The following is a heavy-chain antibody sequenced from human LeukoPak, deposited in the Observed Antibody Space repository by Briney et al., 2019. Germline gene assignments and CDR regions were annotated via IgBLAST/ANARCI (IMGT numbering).Heavy chain of an antibody. D-gene: IGHD6-13*01. J-gene: IGHJ1*01. CDR3: AKDRYSSSWTGGPFQH. CDR1: GFTFSSYA. CDR2: ISGSGGST. Sequence: QPGGSLRLSCAASGFTFSSYAMSWVRQAPGKGLEWVSAISGSGGSTYYVDSVKGRLTISRDNSKNTLYLQMNSLRAEDTAVYYCAKDRYSSSWTGGPFQHWGQGTLVTVSS. V-gene: IGHV3-23*01.